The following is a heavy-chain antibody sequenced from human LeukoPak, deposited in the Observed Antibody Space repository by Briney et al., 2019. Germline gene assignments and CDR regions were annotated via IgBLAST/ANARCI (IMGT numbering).Heavy chain of an antibody. D-gene: IGHD2-15*01. Sequence: GESLKISCKGSGYSFSSYWIGWVRQMPGKGLEWMGIIYPGDSDTRYSPSFQGQVTISADKSISTAYLQWSSLKASDTAMYYCARRPSTGGYCSGGSCYHFDYWGQGALVTVSS. J-gene: IGHJ4*02. CDR3: ARRPSTGGYCSGGSCYHFDY. CDR2: IYPGDSDT. CDR1: GYSFSSYW. V-gene: IGHV5-51*01.